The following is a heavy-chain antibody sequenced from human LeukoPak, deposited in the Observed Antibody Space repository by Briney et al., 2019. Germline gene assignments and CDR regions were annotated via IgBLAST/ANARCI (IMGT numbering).Heavy chain of an antibody. Sequence: SETLSLTCTVSGGSISSYYWSWIRQPPGKGLEWIGYIYYSGSTNYNPSLKSRVTISVDTSKNQFSLKLSSVTAADTAVYYCARGVVDYYYGMGVWGQGTTVTVSS. CDR2: IYYSGST. CDR1: GGSISSYY. V-gene: IGHV4-59*01. J-gene: IGHJ6*02. D-gene: IGHD2-15*01. CDR3: ARGVVDYYYGMGV.